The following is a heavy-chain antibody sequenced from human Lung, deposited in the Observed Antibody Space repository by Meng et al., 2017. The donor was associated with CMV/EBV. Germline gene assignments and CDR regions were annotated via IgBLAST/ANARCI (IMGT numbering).Heavy chain of an antibody. J-gene: IGHJ5*02. Sequence: WSGIRQPPGKGLEWIGEINHSGSTNYNPSLKSRVTISVDTSKNQFSLKLSSVTAADTAVYYCARGRSSTRYCSSTSCYSRGWIWFDPWGQGTLVTVSS. CDR2: INHSGST. V-gene: IGHV4-34*01. D-gene: IGHD2-2*01. CDR3: ARGRSSTRYCSSTSCYSRGWIWFDP.